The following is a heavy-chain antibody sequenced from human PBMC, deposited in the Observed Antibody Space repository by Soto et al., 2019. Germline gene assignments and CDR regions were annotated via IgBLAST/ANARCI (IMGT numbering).Heavy chain of an antibody. CDR2: ISYDGTNR. V-gene: IGHV3-30*18. J-gene: IGHJ4*02. CDR3: AKEFHTWNYFDY. D-gene: IGHD1-20*01. Sequence: GGSLRLSCAASGFTFSSSGMHWVRQAPGKGLEWVSVISYDGTNRYYADSVKGRFTISRDNSKNTLYLQMNSLRAEDTGVYYCAKEFHTWNYFDYWGQGTLVTVSS. CDR1: GFTFSSSG.